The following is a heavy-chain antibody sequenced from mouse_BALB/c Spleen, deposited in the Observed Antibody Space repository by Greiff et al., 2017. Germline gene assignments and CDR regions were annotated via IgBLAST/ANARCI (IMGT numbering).Heavy chain of an antibody. D-gene: IGHD2-1*01. CDR2: INPYNDGT. Sequence: VQLQQSGPELVKPGASVKMSCKASGYTFTSYVMHWVKQKPGQGLEWIGYINPYNDGTKYNEKFKGKATLTSDKSSSTADMELSSLTSEDSAVDYCARSGYGNYAAWFADWGQGTRVTVSA. CDR3: ARSGYGNYAAWFAD. J-gene: IGHJ3*01. CDR1: GYTFTSYV. V-gene: IGHV1-14*01.